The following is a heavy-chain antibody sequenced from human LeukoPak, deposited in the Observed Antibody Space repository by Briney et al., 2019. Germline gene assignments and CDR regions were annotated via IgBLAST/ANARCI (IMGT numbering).Heavy chain of an antibody. CDR1: GYTFTSYY. V-gene: IGHV1-46*01. J-gene: IGHJ3*02. D-gene: IGHD2-15*01. Sequence: ASVKLSCKASGYTFTSYYIHWVRQAPGQGLEWMGIINPSGGSTSSAQTFQGRVTMTRDTSTSTVYMELSSMRDEDTAVYYCARDSGGGYWGMRFDAFDIWGQGTMVTVSS. CDR3: ARDSGGGYWGMRFDAFDI. CDR2: INPSGGST.